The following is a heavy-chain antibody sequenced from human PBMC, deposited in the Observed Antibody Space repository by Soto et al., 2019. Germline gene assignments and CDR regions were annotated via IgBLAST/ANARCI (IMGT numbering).Heavy chain of an antibody. CDR3: AREVRAAAGLRNGMDV. Sequence: ASVKVSCKASGYTFTSYYMHWVRQAPGQGLEWMGIINPSGGSTSYAQKFQGRVTMTRDTSTSTVYMELSSLRSEDTAVYYCAREVRAAAGLRNGMDVWGQGTTVTVSS. J-gene: IGHJ6*02. V-gene: IGHV1-46*01. D-gene: IGHD6-13*01. CDR1: GYTFTSYY. CDR2: INPSGGST.